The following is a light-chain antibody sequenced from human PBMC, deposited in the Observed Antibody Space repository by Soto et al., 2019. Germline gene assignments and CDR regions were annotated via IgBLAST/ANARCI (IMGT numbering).Light chain of an antibody. Sequence: QSELTQPASVSGSPGQSITISCTGSVRDVGSFGPVSWYQQHPGQVPQLIIYEGNRRPSGVSSRFSGSKSGNTASLTISGLQAEDEADYYCCSYVGARTYVFGTGTKVTVL. CDR2: EGN. CDR1: VRDVGSFGP. V-gene: IGLV2-23*01. J-gene: IGLJ1*01. CDR3: CSYVGARTYV.